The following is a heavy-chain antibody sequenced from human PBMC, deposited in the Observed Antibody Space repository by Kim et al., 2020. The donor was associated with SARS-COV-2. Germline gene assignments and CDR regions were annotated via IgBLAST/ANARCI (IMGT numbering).Heavy chain of an antibody. CDR1: GFTFSSYG. J-gene: IGHJ4*02. CDR2: ISYDGSNK. D-gene: IGHD3-22*01. V-gene: IGHV3-30*18. Sequence: GGYLRLSCAASGFTFSSYGMHWVRQAPGKGLEWVAVISYDGSNKYYADSVKGRFTISRDNSKNTLYLQMNSLRAEDTAVYYCAKETGYYDSSGYYRLIDYWGQGTLVTVSS. CDR3: AKETGYYDSSGYYRLIDY.